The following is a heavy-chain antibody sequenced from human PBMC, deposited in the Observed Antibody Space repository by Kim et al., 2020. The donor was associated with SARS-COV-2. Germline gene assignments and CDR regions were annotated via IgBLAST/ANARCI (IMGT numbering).Heavy chain of an antibody. CDR2: IYHSGST. CDR3: ARNTIFGGDNWFDP. Sequence: SETLSLTCAVSGGSISSGGYSWSWIRQPPGKGLEWIGYIYHSGSTYYNPSLKSRVTISVDRSKNQFSLKLSSVTAADTAVYYCARNTIFGGDNWFDPWGQGTLVTVSS. CDR1: GGSISSGGYS. J-gene: IGHJ5*02. D-gene: IGHD3-3*01. V-gene: IGHV4-30-2*01.